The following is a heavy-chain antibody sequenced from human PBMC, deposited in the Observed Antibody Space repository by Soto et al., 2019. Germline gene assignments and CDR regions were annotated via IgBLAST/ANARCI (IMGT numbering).Heavy chain of an antibody. V-gene: IGHV4-59*01. CDR2: VYDSGRT. CDR3: ARDRSRNLDV. J-gene: IGHJ6*04. Sequence: SETLSLTCTVSGGPIRGDYWSWIRQTPGKGLEWIGYVYDSGRTSYNPSLQSRVTMSEDTSNNRLSLTLRSVTAADTAVYYCARDRSRNLDVWGKGTTVTVSS. CDR1: GGPIRGDY.